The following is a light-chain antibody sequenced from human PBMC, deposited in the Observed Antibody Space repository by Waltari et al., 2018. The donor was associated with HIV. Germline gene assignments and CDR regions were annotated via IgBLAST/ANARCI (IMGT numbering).Light chain of an antibody. CDR3: HHRGPWPS. CDR2: DAS. Sequence: ENVLPQSPATLSLSAGETATLSCRASQNIGTQLAWFKYKPGQPPLLLIYDASKRASGGPDRFSGSGSGTDFTLTLSELKPWDSAVYYCHHRGPWPSFGGGTKVEI. CDR1: QNIGTQ. V-gene: IGKV3-11*01. J-gene: IGKJ4*01.